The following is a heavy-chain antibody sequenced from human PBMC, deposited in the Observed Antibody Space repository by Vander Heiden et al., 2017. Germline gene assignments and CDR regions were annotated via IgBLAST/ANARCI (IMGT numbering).Heavy chain of an antibody. CDR1: GFTFSSYA. Sequence: QVQLVESGGGVVQPGRSLRLSCAASGFTFSSYAMHWVRQAPGKGLEWVAVISYDGSNKYYADAVKGRFTISRDNSKNTLYLKMKSLRAEDTAVYYCARGEWEPRAFDIWGQGTMVTVSS. V-gene: IGHV3-30-3*01. CDR2: ISYDGSNK. D-gene: IGHD1-26*01. J-gene: IGHJ3*02. CDR3: ARGEWEPRAFDI.